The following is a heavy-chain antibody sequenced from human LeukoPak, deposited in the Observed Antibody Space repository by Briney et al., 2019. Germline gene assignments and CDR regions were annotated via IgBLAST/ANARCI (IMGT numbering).Heavy chain of an antibody. J-gene: IGHJ5*02. CDR3: ARDLRNYDSSGEFDP. CDR2: IIPIFGTA. D-gene: IGHD3-22*01. CDR1: GGTFSSYA. Sequence: SVTVSCKASGGTFSSYAINWVRQAPGQGLEWMGGIIPIFGTANYAQKFQGRVTITADESTSTAYMELSSLRSEDTAVYYCARDLRNYDSSGEFDPWGQGTLVTVSS. V-gene: IGHV1-69*13.